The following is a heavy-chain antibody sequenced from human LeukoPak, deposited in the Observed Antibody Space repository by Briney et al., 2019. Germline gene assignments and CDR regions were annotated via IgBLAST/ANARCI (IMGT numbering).Heavy chain of an antibody. CDR2: TYYRSKWYY. D-gene: IGHD1-1*01. CDR3: ARDLNTGHDY. V-gene: IGHV6-1*01. Sequence: SQTLSLTCGISGDXVSSNTAAWSWIRQSPSRGLEWLGRTYYRSKWYYDYAVSVKSRITINPDTSKNQFSLQLSSVIPEDTAVYYCARDLNTGHDYWGQGTLVTVSS. CDR1: GDXVSSNTAA. J-gene: IGHJ4*02.